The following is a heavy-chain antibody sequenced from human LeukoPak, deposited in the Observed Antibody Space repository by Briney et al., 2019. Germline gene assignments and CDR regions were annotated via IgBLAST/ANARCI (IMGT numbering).Heavy chain of an antibody. J-gene: IGHJ4*02. D-gene: IGHD3-16*02. CDR3: AKFPLPLNYYDY. Sequence: GGSLRLSCAASGFTFSSYGMSWVRQAPGKGLEWVSAISGSGGSTYYANSVKGRFTISRDNSKNTLYLQMNSLRAEDTAVYYCAKFPLPLNYYDYWGQGTLVTVSS. CDR2: ISGSGGST. V-gene: IGHV3-23*01. CDR1: GFTFSSYG.